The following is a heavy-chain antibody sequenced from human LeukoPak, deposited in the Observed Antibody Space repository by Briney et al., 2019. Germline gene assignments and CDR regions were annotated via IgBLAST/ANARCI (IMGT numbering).Heavy chain of an antibody. V-gene: IGHV1-2*02. CDR3: ARGGYDSSGYYSHDAFDI. CDR2: INPNSGGT. CDR1: GYTFTSYY. Sequence: ASVKVSCKASGYTFTSYYMHWVRQAPGQGLEWMGWINPNSGGTNYAQKFQGRVTMTRDTSISTAYMELSRLRSDDTAVYYCARGGYDSSGYYSHDAFDIWGQGTMVTVSS. D-gene: IGHD3-22*01. J-gene: IGHJ3*02.